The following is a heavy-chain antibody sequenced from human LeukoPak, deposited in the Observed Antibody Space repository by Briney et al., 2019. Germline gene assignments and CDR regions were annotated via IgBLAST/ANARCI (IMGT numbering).Heavy chain of an antibody. CDR1: GGSFSGYY. CDR2: INHSGST. Sequence: SETLSLTCAVYGGSFSGYYWSWIRQPPGKGLEWIGEINHSGSTNYNPSLKSRVTISVDTSKNQFSLKLSSVTAADPAVYYCARSYCSSTSCYFSFDYWGQGTLVTVSS. D-gene: IGHD2-2*01. J-gene: IGHJ4*02. V-gene: IGHV4-34*01. CDR3: ARSYCSSTSCYFSFDY.